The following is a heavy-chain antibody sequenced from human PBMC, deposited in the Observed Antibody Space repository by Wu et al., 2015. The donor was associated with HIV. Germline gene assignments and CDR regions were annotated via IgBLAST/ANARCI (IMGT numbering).Heavy chain of an antibody. D-gene: IGHD6-19*01. J-gene: IGHJ4*02. CDR3: ARQRAYSTGWYVYDY. Sequence: QVQLVQSGAEVKKPGASVKVSCKASEYSFTDYYIHWLRQAPGQGLEWMGWMNPKSYNTGYAQKFQGRLTMTRDTSISTAYMELSSLRSEDTAVYYCARQRAYSTGWYVYDYWGQGTLVTVSS. CDR1: EYSFTDYY. V-gene: IGHV1-8*02. CDR2: MNPKSYNT.